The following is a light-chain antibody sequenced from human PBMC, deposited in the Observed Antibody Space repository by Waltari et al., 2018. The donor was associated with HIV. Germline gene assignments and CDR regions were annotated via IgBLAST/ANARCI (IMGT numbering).Light chain of an antibody. CDR1: QSVNRNY. CDR2: GAT. Sequence: EIVMTQSPATLSLSPGDRATLSCRASQSVNRNYLSWYQQKPGQAPRLLIYGATNRATGIPDRFSGGGSGTDFTLTISSLQPEDFAVYSCQQYGSSPYTFGQGTKLEIK. J-gene: IGKJ2*01. V-gene: IGKV3-20*01. CDR3: QQYGSSPYT.